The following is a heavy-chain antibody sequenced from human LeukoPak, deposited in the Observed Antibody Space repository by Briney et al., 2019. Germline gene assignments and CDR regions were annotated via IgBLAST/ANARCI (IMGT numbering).Heavy chain of an antibody. J-gene: IGHJ3*02. CDR3: ARQAVAGTSAFDI. Sequence: GASVKVSCTASGYTFTSYYMHWVRQAPGQGLEWMGWISAYNGNTNYAQKLQGRVTMTTDTSTSTAYMELRSLRSDDTAVYYCARQAVAGTSAFDIWGQGTMVTVSS. D-gene: IGHD6-19*01. CDR1: GYTFTSYY. CDR2: ISAYNGNT. V-gene: IGHV1-18*04.